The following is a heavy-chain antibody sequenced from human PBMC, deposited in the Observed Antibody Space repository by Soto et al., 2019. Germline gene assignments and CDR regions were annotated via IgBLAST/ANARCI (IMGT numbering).Heavy chain of an antibody. Sequence: GGSLRLSCAASGFTFSSYAMSWVRQAPGKGLEWVSAISGSGGSTYYADSVKGRFTISRDNSKNTLYLQMNSLRAEDTAVYYCATYGSGSYTHDAFDIWGQGTMVTVSS. CDR1: GFTFSSYA. CDR2: ISGSGGST. J-gene: IGHJ3*02. CDR3: ATYGSGSYTHDAFDI. D-gene: IGHD3-10*01. V-gene: IGHV3-23*01.